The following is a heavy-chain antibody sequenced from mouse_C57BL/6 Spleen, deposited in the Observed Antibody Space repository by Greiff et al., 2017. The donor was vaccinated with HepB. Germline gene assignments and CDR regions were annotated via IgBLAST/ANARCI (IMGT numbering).Heavy chain of an antibody. CDR1: GYTFTDYY. D-gene: IGHD1-1*01. V-gene: IGHV1-76*01. J-gene: IGHJ2*01. Sequence: VQLQESGAELVRPGASVKLSCKASGYTFTDYYINWVKQRPGQGLEWIARIYPGSGNTYYNEKFKGKATLTAEKSSSTAYMQLSSLTSEDSAVYFCAREGYYYGKGDYWGQGTTLTVSS. CDR3: AREGYYYGKGDY. CDR2: IYPGSGNT.